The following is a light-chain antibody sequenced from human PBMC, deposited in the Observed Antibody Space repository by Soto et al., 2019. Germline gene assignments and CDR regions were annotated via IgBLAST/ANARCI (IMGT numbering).Light chain of an antibody. CDR2: LNSDGSH. V-gene: IGLV4-69*01. J-gene: IGLJ2*01. CDR1: SGHSYYA. CDR3: QTWGTGGVV. Sequence: QAVVTQSPSASASLGASVKLTCTLSSGHSYYAIAWHQQQPEKGPRYLMKLNSDGSHSKGDGIPDRFSGSSSGAECYLTISSLQSEDEADYYCQTWGTGGVVFGGGTKLTVL.